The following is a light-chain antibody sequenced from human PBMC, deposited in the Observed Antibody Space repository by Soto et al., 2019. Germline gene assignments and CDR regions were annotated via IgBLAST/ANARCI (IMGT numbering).Light chain of an antibody. CDR2: DAS. J-gene: IGKJ5*01. Sequence: DIQMTQSPSTLSASFGYTFTIACRASQSISRWLAWYQQKPGKAPKILISDASILENGVPSRFSGTGSGTEFTLTISNLQPDDFATYFCQQYNSFSLITFGQGTRLEIK. CDR1: QSISRW. V-gene: IGKV1-5*01. CDR3: QQYNSFSLIT.